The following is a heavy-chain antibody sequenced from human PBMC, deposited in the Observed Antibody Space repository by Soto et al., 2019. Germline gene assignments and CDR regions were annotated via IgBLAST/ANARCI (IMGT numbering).Heavy chain of an antibody. CDR2: IYYSGST. V-gene: IGHV4-30-4*01. Sequence: PSETLSLTCTVSGGSISSGDYYWSWIRQPPGKVLEWIGYIYYSGSTYYNPSLKSRVTISVDTSKNQFSLKLSSVTAADTAVYYCARAGGLGAVAADSWGQGTLVTVSS. CDR3: ARAGGLGAVAADS. D-gene: IGHD6-19*01. CDR1: GGSISSGDYY. J-gene: IGHJ4*02.